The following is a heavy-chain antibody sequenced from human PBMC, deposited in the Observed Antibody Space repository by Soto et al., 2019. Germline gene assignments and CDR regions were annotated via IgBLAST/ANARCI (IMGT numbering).Heavy chain of an antibody. CDR1: GGSISSSSYY. CDR2: IYYSGST. CDR3: ARLESGGYFDY. J-gene: IGHJ4*02. D-gene: IGHD1-26*01. Sequence: SETLSLTCTVSGGSISSSSYYWGWIRQPPGKGLEWIGSIYYSGSTYYNPSLKSRVTISVDTSKNQFSLKLRSVTAADTAVYYCARLESGGYFDYWGQGTLVPVSS. V-gene: IGHV4-39*01.